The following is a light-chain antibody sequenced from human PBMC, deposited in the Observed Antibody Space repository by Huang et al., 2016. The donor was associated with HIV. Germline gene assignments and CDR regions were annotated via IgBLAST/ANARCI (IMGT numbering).Light chain of an antibody. CDR1: QTISTW. CDR3: HHYNSYPWT. J-gene: IGKJ1*01. V-gene: IGKV1-5*01. Sequence: DIQMTQSPSTLSASLEDRVTITCRASQTISTWLAWYQQKPGKAPKPLIYGASTLERGVPSRFSGIGSGTDFTLSISSLQPDDFATYYCHHYNSYPWTFGQGTKVDIK. CDR2: GAS.